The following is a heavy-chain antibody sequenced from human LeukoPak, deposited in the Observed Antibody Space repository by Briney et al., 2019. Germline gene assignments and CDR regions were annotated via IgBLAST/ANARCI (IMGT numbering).Heavy chain of an antibody. CDR2: MNPNSGNT. V-gene: IGHV1-8*01. J-gene: IGHJ5*02. Sequence: ASVKVSCKASGYTFTSYDINWVRQATGQGLEWMGWMNPNSGNTGYAQKFQGRVTITRNTSISTAYMELSSLRSGDTAVYYCARMAPFYGSGSYYSYNWFDPWGQGTLVTVSS. CDR1: GYTFTSYD. D-gene: IGHD3-10*01. CDR3: ARMAPFYGSGSYYSYNWFDP.